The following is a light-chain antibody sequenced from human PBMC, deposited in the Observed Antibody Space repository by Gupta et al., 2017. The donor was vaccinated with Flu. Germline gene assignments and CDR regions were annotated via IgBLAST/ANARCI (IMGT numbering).Light chain of an antibody. V-gene: IGKV2-28*01. CDR1: PCLASSSESNY. CDR3: IQAQRTPRT. J-gene: IGKJ1*01. Sequence: MYSMSSPCLASSSESNYLNWYQQKPGKAPPLLIYVSSNRECGVPARFSGSGSGTDFTLTISSVEAEDFAIYYCIQAQRTPRTFGEGTKVEIK. CDR2: VSS.